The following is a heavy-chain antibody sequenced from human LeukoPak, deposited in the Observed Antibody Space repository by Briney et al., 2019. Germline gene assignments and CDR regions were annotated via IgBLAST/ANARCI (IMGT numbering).Heavy chain of an antibody. CDR1: GGSISSYY. CDR3: ARHSLRYCSGGSCYIDY. D-gene: IGHD2-15*01. J-gene: IGHJ4*02. CDR2: IYYSGST. V-gene: IGHV4-59*08. Sequence: SETLSLTCTVSGGSISSYYWSWIRQPPGKGLEWIGYIYYSGSTIYNPSLKSRVTISVDTSKNQFSLKLSSVTAADTAVYYCARHSLRYCSGGSCYIDYWGQGTLVTVSS.